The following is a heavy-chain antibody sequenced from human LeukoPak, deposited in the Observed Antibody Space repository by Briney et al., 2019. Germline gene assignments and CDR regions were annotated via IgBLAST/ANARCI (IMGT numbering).Heavy chain of an antibody. CDR2: IIPIFGTA. Sequence: SVKVSCKASGGTFSSYAISWVRQAPGQGLDWLGGIIPIFGTANYAQKFQGRVTITADESTSTAYMELSSLRSEDTAVYYCARRVRGGYSYGDYYYGMDVWGKGTPVTVAS. CDR3: ARRVRGGYSYGDYYYGMDV. V-gene: IGHV1-69*01. D-gene: IGHD5-18*01. CDR1: GGTFSSYA. J-gene: IGHJ6*04.